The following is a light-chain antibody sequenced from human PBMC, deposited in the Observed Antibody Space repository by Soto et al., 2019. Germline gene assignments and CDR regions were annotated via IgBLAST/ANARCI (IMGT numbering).Light chain of an antibody. CDR3: QQYDSSPPLT. Sequence: EIVLTQSPGTLSLSPGERATLSCRASQSVSSNYLAWYQQKPGQAPRLLIYGASSRATGIPDRFSGSGSGTDFTLTISRLEPEDFALYYFQQYDSSPPLTFGGGTKVEIK. V-gene: IGKV3-20*01. CDR1: QSVSSNY. CDR2: GAS. J-gene: IGKJ4*01.